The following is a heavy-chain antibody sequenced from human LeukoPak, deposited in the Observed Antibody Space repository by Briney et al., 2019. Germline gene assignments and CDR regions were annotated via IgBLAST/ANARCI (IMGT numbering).Heavy chain of an antibody. V-gene: IGHV3-23*01. D-gene: IGHD2-21*01. CDR2: FNGRGDST. J-gene: IGHJ4*02. CDR1: GFTFSHYG. Sequence: GGSLRLSCEVSGFTFSHYGMSWVRQAPGKGPEWVAGFNGRGDSTYYAESVRGRFTISRDTSKNTLYLQMNSLRAEDTAVYYCAKGSQGAYCGGDCYALWGQGTLVTVSS. CDR3: AKGSQGAYCGGDCYAL.